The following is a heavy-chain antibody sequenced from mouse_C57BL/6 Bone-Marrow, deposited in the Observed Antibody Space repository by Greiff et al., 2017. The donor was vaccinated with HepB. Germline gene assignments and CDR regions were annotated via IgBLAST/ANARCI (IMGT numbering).Heavy chain of an antibody. CDR1: GFTFSDYG. CDR3: ATAYYSNYVVGVDV. J-gene: IGHJ1*03. CDR2: ISSGSSTI. D-gene: IGHD2-5*01. V-gene: IGHV5-17*01. Sequence: EVKLMESGGGLVKPGGSLKLSCAASGFTFSDYGMHWVRQAPEKGLEWVAYISSGSSTIYYADTVKGRFTISRDNAKNTLFLQMTSLRSEDTAMYYCATAYYSNYVVGVDVWGTGTTVTVSS.